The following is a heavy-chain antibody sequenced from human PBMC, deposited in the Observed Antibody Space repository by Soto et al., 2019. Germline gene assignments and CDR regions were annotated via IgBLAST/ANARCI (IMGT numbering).Heavy chain of an antibody. V-gene: IGHV1-46*03. J-gene: IGHJ4*02. CDR2: INPSGGST. CDR3: TLGFGELVWPYLFDY. D-gene: IGHD3-10*01. CDR1: GYTFTSYY. Sequence: QVQLVQSGAEVKKPGASVKVSCKASGYTFTSYYMHWVRQAPGQGLEWMGIINPSGGSTSYAQKFQGIVTMTRDTSTSTVYMELSSLRSEDTAVYYCTLGFGELVWPYLFDYWGQGTLVTVSS.